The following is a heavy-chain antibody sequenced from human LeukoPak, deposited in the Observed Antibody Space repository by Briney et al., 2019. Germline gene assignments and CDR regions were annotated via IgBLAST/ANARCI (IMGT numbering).Heavy chain of an antibody. CDR2: ISSSSSYI. CDR1: GFTFSSYS. CDR3: ARLPIAARNY. V-gene: IGHV3-21*01. D-gene: IGHD6-6*01. J-gene: IGHJ4*02. Sequence: GGSLKLSCAASGFTFSSYSMNWVRQAPGKGLEWVSSISSSSSYIYYADSVKGRFTISRDNAKNSLYLQMNSLRAEDTAVYYCARLPIAARNYWGQGTLVTVSS.